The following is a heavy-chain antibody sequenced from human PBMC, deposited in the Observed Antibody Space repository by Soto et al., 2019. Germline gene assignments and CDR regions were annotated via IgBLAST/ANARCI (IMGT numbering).Heavy chain of an antibody. CDR1: CSAFTYHY. Sequence: SLTLSLTCTVLCSAFTYHYWGWIRQPPGKGLEWIGYIYYSGSTNYNPSLKSRVTISVDTSKNQFSLKLSSVTAADTAVYYCAVSGGSDVGAFDIWGQGTMVT. CDR2: IYYSGST. CDR3: AVSGGSDVGAFDI. J-gene: IGHJ3*02. D-gene: IGHD2-15*01. V-gene: IGHV4-59*08.